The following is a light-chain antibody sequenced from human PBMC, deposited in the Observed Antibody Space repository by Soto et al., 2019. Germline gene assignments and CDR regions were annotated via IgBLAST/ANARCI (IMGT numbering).Light chain of an antibody. CDR1: SSNIGAGYD. CDR3: QSYDSSLSAWV. V-gene: IGLV1-40*01. Sequence: QSVLTQPPSMSGAPGQRVTISCTESSSNIGAGYDVHWYQQLPGTAPKLLIYANSNRPSGVTDRFSGSKSGTSASLAITGLQAEDEADYYCQSYDSSLSAWVFGGGTKVTVL. CDR2: ANS. J-gene: IGLJ3*02.